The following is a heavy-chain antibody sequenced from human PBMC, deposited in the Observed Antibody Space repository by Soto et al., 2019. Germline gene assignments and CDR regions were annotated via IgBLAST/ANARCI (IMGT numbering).Heavy chain of an antibody. CDR3: AHDADYYDSSGYYQFDY. Sequence: SGPTLVNPTQTLTLTCTFSGFSLSTSGVGVGWIRQPPGKALEWLALIYWNDDKRYSPSLKSRLTITKDTSKNQVVLTMTNLDPVDTATYYCAHDADYYDSSGYYQFDYWGQGTLVTVSS. D-gene: IGHD3-22*01. CDR1: GFSLSTSGVG. V-gene: IGHV2-5*01. J-gene: IGHJ4*02. CDR2: IYWNDDK.